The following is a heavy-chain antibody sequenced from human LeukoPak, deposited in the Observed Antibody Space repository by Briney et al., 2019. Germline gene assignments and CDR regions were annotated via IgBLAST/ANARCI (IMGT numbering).Heavy chain of an antibody. V-gene: IGHV3-74*01. CDR2: INSDGGNT. D-gene: IGHD6-25*01. CDR3: ARGNSGLDY. J-gene: IGHJ4*02. CDR1: GFTFSSYW. Sequence: QSGGSLRLSCAASGFTFSSYWIYWVRQAPGKGLVCLSRINSDGGNTHYADSVKGRSTISRDNAKNTLYLQMNSLRAEDTAVYYCARGNSGLDYWGQGTLVTVSS.